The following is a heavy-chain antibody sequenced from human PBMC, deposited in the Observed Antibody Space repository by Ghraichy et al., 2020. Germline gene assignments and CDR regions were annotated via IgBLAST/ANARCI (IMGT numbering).Heavy chain of an antibody. D-gene: IGHD3-16*01. Sequence: SETLSLTCAVSGGSISSGGYSWSWIRQPPGKGLEWIGYIYHSGSTYYNPSLKSRVTISVDRSKNQFSLKLSSVTAADTAVYYCARVGLKGTSAHQPPRPQGWFDPWGQGTLVTVSS. CDR2: IYHSGST. CDR1: GGSISSGGYS. V-gene: IGHV4-30-2*01. CDR3: ARVGLKGTSAHQPPRPQGWFDP. J-gene: IGHJ5*02.